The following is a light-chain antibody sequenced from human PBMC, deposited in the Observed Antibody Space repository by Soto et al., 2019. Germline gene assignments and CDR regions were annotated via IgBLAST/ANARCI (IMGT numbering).Light chain of an antibody. V-gene: IGLV2-14*03. Sequence: QSALTQPASVSGSPGQSITISCTGTSSDVGGYNYVSWYQQHPGKAPQLMIYDVSSRPSGVSHRFSGSKSGTTASLTISGLQAEDEAYYFCGSYTAITTTRVFGGGTKVTVL. CDR2: DVS. CDR3: GSYTAITTTRV. CDR1: SSDVGGYNY. J-gene: IGLJ2*01.